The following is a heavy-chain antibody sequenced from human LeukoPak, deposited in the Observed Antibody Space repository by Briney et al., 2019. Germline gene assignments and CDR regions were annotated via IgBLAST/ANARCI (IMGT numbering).Heavy chain of an antibody. V-gene: IGHV3-30*02. CDR2: ISYDGSNK. J-gene: IGHJ5*02. Sequence: GGSLRLSCAASGFTFSTSDMHWVRQAPGKGLQWVAFISYDGSNKHYADSVQGRCTISRDNSKNTLYLQLNSLRADDTAVFYCAQGLLSWGQGTLLTVSS. CDR1: GFTFSTSD. CDR3: AQGLLS.